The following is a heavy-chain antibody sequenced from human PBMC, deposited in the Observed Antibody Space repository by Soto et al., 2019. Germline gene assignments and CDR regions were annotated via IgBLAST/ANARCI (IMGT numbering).Heavy chain of an antibody. Sequence: QVQLQESGPGLVKPSETLSLTCTVSGGSISSYYWSWIRQPPGKGLEWIGYIYYSGSTNYNPSLKSRVTISVDTSKTQFSLKLSSVTAADTAVYYCARLTPSTYDAFDIWGQGTMVTVSS. J-gene: IGHJ3*02. CDR1: GGSISSYY. CDR2: IYYSGST. V-gene: IGHV4-59*08. CDR3: ARLTPSTYDAFDI.